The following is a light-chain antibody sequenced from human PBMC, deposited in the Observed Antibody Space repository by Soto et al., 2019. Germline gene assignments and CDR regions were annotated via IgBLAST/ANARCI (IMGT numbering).Light chain of an antibody. V-gene: IGKV2-28*01. Sequence: DIVMTQSPLSLPVTPGEPACISCRSSQSLLHNNGYNYLDWYLQKPGQSPQLLIYLGSNRASGVPDRFSGSGSGTDFTLKISRVEAEDVGVYYCMQALQTRTFGQGTKVDIK. CDR2: LGS. CDR3: MQALQTRT. CDR1: QSLLHNNGYNY. J-gene: IGKJ1*01.